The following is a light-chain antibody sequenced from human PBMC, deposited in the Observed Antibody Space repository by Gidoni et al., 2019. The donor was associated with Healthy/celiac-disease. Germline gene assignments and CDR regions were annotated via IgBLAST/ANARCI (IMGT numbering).Light chain of an antibody. V-gene: IGKV3-20*01. CDR2: GAS. J-gene: IGKJ2*01. CDR1: QSVSSSY. Sequence: EIALTQSPGTLSLSPGERATLSCRASQSVSSSYLAWYQQKPGQAPRLLIYGASSRATGIPDRFIGSGSGTDFTLTISRLEPEDFAVYYCQQYGSSPKYTFGQGTKLEIK. CDR3: QQYGSSPKYT.